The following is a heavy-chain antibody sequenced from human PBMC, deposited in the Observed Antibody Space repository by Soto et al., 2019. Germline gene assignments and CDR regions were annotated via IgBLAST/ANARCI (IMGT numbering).Heavy chain of an antibody. J-gene: IGHJ6*02. D-gene: IGHD6-13*01. CDR3: ARRVSSSWYNKYYYYYGMDV. Sequence: SETLSLTCTVSAGSISSSSYYSGWIRQHPGQGQKRIESIYYSGSTYYNPSLKSRVTISVDTSKNQFSLKLSSVTAADTAVYYCARRVSSSWYNKYYYYYGMDVWGQGTTVTVSS. CDR2: IYYSGST. CDR1: AGSISSSSYY. V-gene: IGHV4-39*01.